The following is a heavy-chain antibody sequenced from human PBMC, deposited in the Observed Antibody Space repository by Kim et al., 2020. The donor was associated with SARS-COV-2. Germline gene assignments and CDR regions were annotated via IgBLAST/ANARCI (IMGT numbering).Heavy chain of an antibody. V-gene: IGHV1-24*01. Sequence: ASVKVSCKVSGYTLTELSMHWVRQAPGKGLEWMGGFDPEDGETIYAQKFQGRVTMTEDTSTDTAYMELSSLRSEDTAVYYCATEGVYLVSYDSVWIDYWGQGTLVTVSS. CDR2: FDPEDGET. D-gene: IGHD1-26*01. J-gene: IGHJ4*02. CDR1: GYTLTELS. CDR3: ATEGVYLVSYDSVWIDY.